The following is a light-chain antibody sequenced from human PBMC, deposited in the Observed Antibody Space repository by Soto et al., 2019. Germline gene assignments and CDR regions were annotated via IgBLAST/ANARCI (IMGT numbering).Light chain of an antibody. J-gene: IGKJ3*01. CDR2: DAS. V-gene: IGKV3-11*01. CDR1: QSVSSY. Sequence: EIVLTQSPATLSLSPGERATLSCRASQSVSSYLAWYQQKPGQAPRLLIYDASNRATGIPARFSGSGSGTDLNINIRSIETEDFEVYYCQQRSNWPSIFTFGPGTKVDIK. CDR3: QQRSNWPSIFT.